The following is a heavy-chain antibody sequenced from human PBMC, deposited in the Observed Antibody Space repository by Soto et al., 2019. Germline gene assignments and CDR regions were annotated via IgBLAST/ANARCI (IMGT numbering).Heavy chain of an antibody. CDR2: IWYDGSNK. J-gene: IGHJ6*02. CDR1: GFTFSSYG. D-gene: IGHD6-6*01. CDR3: ARDSSSSYYYYYGMDV. Sequence: PGGSLRLSCAAPGFTFSSYGMHWARQAPGKGLEWVAVIWYDGSNKYYADSVKGRFTISRDNSKNTLYLQMNSLRAEDTAVYYCARDSSSSYYYYYGMDVWGQGTTVTVSS. V-gene: IGHV3-33*01.